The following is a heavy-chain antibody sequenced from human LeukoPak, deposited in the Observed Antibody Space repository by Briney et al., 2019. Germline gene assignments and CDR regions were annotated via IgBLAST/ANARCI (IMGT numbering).Heavy chain of an antibody. D-gene: IGHD3-22*01. J-gene: IGHJ4*02. V-gene: IGHV3-30*18. CDR3: AKDRSYYDSSGCDY. CDR2: ISYDGSNK. Sequence: GGSLRLSRAASGFTFSSYGMHWVRQAPGKGLEWVAVISYDGSNKYYADSVKGRFTISRDNSKNTLYLQMNSLRAEDTAVYYCAKDRSYYDSSGCDYWGQGTLVTVSS. CDR1: GFTFSSYG.